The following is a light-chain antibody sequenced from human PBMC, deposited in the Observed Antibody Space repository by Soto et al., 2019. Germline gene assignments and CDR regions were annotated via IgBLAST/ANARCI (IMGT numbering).Light chain of an antibody. Sequence: EIVMTQTPATLSVSPGERATLSCRASQSVSSNLAWYQQKPGQATRLLIYGASTRATGIPARFSGSGSGTEFTLTISSLQSEDFAVYYCQHYNNWPPWTFGQGTNVEIK. V-gene: IGKV3-15*01. CDR1: QSVSSN. J-gene: IGKJ1*01. CDR3: QHYNNWPPWT. CDR2: GAS.